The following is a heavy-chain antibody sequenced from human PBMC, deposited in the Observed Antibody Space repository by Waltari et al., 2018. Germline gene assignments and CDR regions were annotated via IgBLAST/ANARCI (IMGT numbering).Heavy chain of an antibody. CDR1: GFTFSDYW. D-gene: IGHD5-18*01. V-gene: IGHV3-74*01. CDR3: ARKGGRGYTYGPCYCDY. CDR2: NNGDGYAI. J-gene: IGHJ4*02. Sequence: EVQLVEAGGDLVQPGEPLRLSCEASGFTFSDYWMHWVRQAPGKGLVWVSRNNGDGYAITYADSVHGRVTISRDNTKNTLYLRLNSLRAEDTAVDYCARKGGRGYTYGPCYCDYWGRGTLVTVSS.